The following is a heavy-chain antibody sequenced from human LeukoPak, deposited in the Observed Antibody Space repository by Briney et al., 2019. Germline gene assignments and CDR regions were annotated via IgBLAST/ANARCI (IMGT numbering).Heavy chain of an antibody. CDR2: ISGNGRTT. V-gene: IGHV3-23*01. CDR1: GFTFSSYA. D-gene: IGHD6-13*01. CDR3: AKEGYSSSWNADFDY. Sequence: GGSLRLSCVASGFTFSSYAMSWVRQAPGKGLEWVSAISGNGRTTYYADSVQGRFTFSRDNSRNTLYLQMNSLRAEDTAVYYCAKEGYSSSWNADFDYWGQGTLVTVPS. J-gene: IGHJ4*02.